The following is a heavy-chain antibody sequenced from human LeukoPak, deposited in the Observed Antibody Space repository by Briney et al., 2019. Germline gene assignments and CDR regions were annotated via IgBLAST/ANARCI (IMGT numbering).Heavy chain of an antibody. J-gene: IGHJ3*02. Sequence: GGSLRLSCAASGFTFSSYWMSWVRQAPGKGLEWVSYISSSGSTIYYADSVKGRFTISRDNAKNSLYLQMNSLRAEDTAVYYCARDRAVYSSGWYGDAFDIWGQGTMVTVSS. V-gene: IGHV3-48*01. D-gene: IGHD6-19*01. CDR3: ARDRAVYSSGWYGDAFDI. CDR2: ISSSGSTI. CDR1: GFTFSSYW.